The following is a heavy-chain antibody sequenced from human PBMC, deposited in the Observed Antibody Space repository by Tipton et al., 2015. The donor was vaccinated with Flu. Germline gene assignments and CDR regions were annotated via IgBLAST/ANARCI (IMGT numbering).Heavy chain of an antibody. J-gene: IGHJ4*02. D-gene: IGHD4-17*01. CDR3: ASGTTVTSLNY. Sequence: TLSLTCTVSGGSISSYYWSWIRQPPGKGLEWIGYIYYSGSTNYNPSLKSRVTISVDTSKNQLSLKLSSVTAADTAVYYCASGTTVTSLNYWGQGTLVTVSS. V-gene: IGHV4-59*01. CDR1: GGSISSYY. CDR2: IYYSGST.